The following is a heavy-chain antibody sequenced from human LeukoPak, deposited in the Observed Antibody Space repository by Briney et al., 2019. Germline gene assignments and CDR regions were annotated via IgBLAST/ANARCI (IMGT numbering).Heavy chain of an antibody. CDR1: GFTFSSYW. CDR2: TSSSSSTI. V-gene: IGHV3-48*04. CDR3: ARLRYYGMDV. Sequence: GGSLRLSCAASGFTFSSYWMSWVRQAPGKGLEWVSYTSSSSSTIYYADSVKSRFTISRDNAKNSLYLQMNSLRAEDTAVYYCARLRYYGMDVWGQGTTVTVSS. J-gene: IGHJ6*02.